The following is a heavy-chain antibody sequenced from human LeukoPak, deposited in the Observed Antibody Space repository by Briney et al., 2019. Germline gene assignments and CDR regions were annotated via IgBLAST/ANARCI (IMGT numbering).Heavy chain of an antibody. CDR2: INPSGGST. CDR3: ASSSKGGYSRDAFDI. Sequence: ASVKVSCKASGYTFASYYMHWVRQAPGQGLEWMGIINPSGGSTSYAQKFQGRVTMTRDTSTSTVYMELSSLRSEDTAVYYCASSSKGGYSRDAFDIWGQGTMVTVSS. D-gene: IGHD6-13*01. V-gene: IGHV1-46*01. J-gene: IGHJ3*02. CDR1: GYTFASYY.